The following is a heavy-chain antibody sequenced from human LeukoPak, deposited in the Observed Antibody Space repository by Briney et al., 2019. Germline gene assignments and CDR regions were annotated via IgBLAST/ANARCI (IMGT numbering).Heavy chain of an antibody. CDR3: ARDPTGVVPAAIPVDPQYYLDY. D-gene: IGHD2-2*02. CDR1: GYTFTSYY. J-gene: IGHJ4*02. V-gene: IGHV1-46*01. Sequence: ASVKVSCKASGYTFTSYYMHWVRQAPGQGLEWMGIINPSGGSTSYAQKFQGRVTMTRDTSTSTVYMELSSLRSEDTAVYYCARDPTGVVPAAIPVDPQYYLDYWGQGTLVTVSS. CDR2: INPSGGST.